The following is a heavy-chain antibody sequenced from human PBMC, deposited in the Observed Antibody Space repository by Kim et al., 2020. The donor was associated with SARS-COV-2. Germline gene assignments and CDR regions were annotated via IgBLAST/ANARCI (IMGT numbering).Heavy chain of an antibody. CDR3: ARVSGYDFWSGFSSKYGMDV. D-gene: IGHD3-3*01. V-gene: IGHV4-31*03. J-gene: IGHJ6*02. Sequence: SETLSLTCTVSGGSISSGGYYWSWIRQHPGKGLEWIGYIYYSGSTYYNPSLKSRVTISVDTSKNQFSLKLSSVTAADTAVYYCARVSGYDFWSGFSSKYGMDVWGQGTTVTVSS. CDR1: GGSISSGGYY. CDR2: IYYSGST.